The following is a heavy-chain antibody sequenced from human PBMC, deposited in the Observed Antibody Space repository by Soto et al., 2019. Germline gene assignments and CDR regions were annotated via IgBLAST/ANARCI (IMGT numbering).Heavy chain of an antibody. CDR3: SSHCSIRVSGRGDP. Sequence: QAQLVQSGPEVKKPGASVKISCRASGYTFTKYYVHWVRQAPGQGLEWMGVIDPRGGGTTYAQKFPERVNMTRDMALRSVFLDLSSLRSEETAKYFCSSHCSIRVSGRGDPWGQGTLVIVSS. J-gene: IGHJ5*02. V-gene: IGHV1-46*03. CDR2: IDPRGGGT. D-gene: IGHD3-3*01. CDR1: GYTFTKYY.